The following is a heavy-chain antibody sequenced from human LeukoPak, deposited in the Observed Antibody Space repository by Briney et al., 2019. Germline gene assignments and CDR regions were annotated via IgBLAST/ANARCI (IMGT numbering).Heavy chain of an antibody. J-gene: IGHJ3*02. CDR1: GDSISSSSYY. CDR2: IYYSGST. D-gene: IGHD3-22*01. Sequence: SETLSLTCTVSGDSISSSSYYWGWIRQPPGKGLEWIGSIYYSGSTYYNPSLKSRVTISVDTSKNQFSLKLSSVTAADTAVYFCARAISNPTFTTAFDIWGQGTMVTVSS. V-gene: IGHV4-39*07. CDR3: ARAISNPTFTTAFDI.